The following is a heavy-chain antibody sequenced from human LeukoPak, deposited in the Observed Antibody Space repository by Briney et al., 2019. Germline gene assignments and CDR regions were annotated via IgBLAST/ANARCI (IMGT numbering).Heavy chain of an antibody. CDR3: ARGEYSSSWYWDY. Sequence: GGSLRLSCAASGFTFSSYSMNWVRQAPGKGLEWVSYISSSSSTIYYADSVKGRFTISRDNAKNSLYPQMNSLRAEDTAVYYCARGEYSSSWYWDYWGQGTLVTVSS. V-gene: IGHV3-48*04. D-gene: IGHD6-13*01. J-gene: IGHJ4*02. CDR1: GFTFSSYS. CDR2: ISSSSSTI.